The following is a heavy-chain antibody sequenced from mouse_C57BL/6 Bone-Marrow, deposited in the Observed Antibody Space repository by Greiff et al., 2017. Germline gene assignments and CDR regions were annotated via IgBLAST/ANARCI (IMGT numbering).Heavy chain of an antibody. CDR3: TRDCGNYAMDY. D-gene: IGHD1-1*02. CDR1: GFTFSSYA. Sequence: EVKLVESGEGLVKPGGSLKLSCAASGFTFSSYAMSWVRQTPEKRLEWVAYISSGGDYIDYADTVQGRFTISRDNARNTLYLQMSSLESEDTAMYYCTRDCGNYAMDYWGQGTSVTVSS. V-gene: IGHV5-9-1*02. CDR2: ISSGGDYI. J-gene: IGHJ4*01.